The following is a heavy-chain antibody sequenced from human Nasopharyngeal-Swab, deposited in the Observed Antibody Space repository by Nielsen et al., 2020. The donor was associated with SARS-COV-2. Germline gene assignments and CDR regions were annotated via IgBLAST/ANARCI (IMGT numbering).Heavy chain of an antibody. V-gene: IGHV4-34*01. CDR1: GGPFSVHH. J-gene: IGHJ5*02. CDR2: INYYGTT. CDR3: ARGLAGHDFWSGYYKVSHWFDP. D-gene: IGHD3-3*01. Sequence: SETLSLTCALYGGPFSVHHWSWIRRPPGKGLEWIGEINYYGTTNYSPSLKSRVTISVDTSKNQFSLKLSSVTAADTAVYYCARGLAGHDFWSGYYKVSHWFDPWGQGTLVTVSS.